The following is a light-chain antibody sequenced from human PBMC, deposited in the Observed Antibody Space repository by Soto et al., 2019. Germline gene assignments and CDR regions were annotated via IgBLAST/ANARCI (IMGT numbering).Light chain of an antibody. CDR1: QSVSSY. CDR2: DAS. Sequence: EIVLTQSPATLSLSPEERATLSCRASQSVSSYLAWYQQKPGQAPRLLIYDASNRATGIPARFSGSGSGTDFTLTISSLEPEDFAVYYCQQRSNWLFTFGPGTKVD. CDR3: QQRSNWLFT. J-gene: IGKJ3*01. V-gene: IGKV3-11*01.